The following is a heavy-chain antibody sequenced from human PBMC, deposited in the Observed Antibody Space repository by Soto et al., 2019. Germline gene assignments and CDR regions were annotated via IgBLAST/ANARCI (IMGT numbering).Heavy chain of an antibody. Sequence: EVPLLESGGGLVQPGGSLRLSCAASGFTFSNYAVNWVRQAPGKGLEWVATISGSGGSTYYADSVKGRFTISRDNSKNTLYLQMNSLRAEDTAVYYCAKDQGSSWYEIDYWGQGTLVTVSS. V-gene: IGHV3-23*01. D-gene: IGHD6-13*01. CDR3: AKDQGSSWYEIDY. CDR2: ISGSGGST. J-gene: IGHJ4*02. CDR1: GFTFSNYA.